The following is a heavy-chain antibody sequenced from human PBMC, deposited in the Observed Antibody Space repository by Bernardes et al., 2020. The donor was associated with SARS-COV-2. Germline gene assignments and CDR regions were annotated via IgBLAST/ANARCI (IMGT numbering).Heavy chain of an antibody. CDR2: ISGTASTT. CDR1: GFSFSSHA. V-gene: IGHV3-23*01. J-gene: IGHJ2*01. CDR3: EKSSSWSLYYFDL. Sequence: GGSLRLSCAASGFSFSSHALTWVRQAPGKGLEWVSTISGTASTTYYADSVRGRFTISRDNSRNTLYLQVSSLRPEDTAIYYCEKSSSWSLYYFDLWGRGTLVTVSS. D-gene: IGHD6-6*01.